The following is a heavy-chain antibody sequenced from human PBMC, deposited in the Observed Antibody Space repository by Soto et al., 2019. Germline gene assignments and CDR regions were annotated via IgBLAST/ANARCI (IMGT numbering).Heavy chain of an antibody. V-gene: IGHV5-51*01. Sequence: PGESLKISCKGSGYSFTSYWIGWVRQMPGKGLAWMGIIYPGDSDTRYSPSFQGQVTISADNSISTAYLQWSSLKASDTAMYYCAVTWIQLYCSSTSCHNYYYYGMDVWGQGTTVTVSS. CDR2: IYPGDSDT. CDR3: AVTWIQLYCSSTSCHNYYYYGMDV. CDR1: GYSFTSYW. J-gene: IGHJ6*02. D-gene: IGHD2-2*02.